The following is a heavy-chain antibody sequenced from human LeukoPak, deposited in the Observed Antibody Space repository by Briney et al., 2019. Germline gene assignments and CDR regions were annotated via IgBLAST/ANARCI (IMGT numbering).Heavy chain of an antibody. CDR1: GFTFSSYE. Sequence: GGSLRLSCAPSGFTFSSYEMNWVRQAPGKGLEWVSYISGSGSPIYYADSVKGRFTISRDNAKNSLYLQMNSLRAEDRAVYYCAQAVPASSDYWGRGTLVTVSS. D-gene: IGHD1-1*01. CDR3: AQAVPASSDY. V-gene: IGHV3-48*03. J-gene: IGHJ4*02. CDR2: ISGSGSPI.